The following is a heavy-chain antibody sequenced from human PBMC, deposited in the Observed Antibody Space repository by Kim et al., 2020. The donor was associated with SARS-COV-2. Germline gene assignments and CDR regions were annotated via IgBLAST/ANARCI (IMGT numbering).Heavy chain of an antibody. CDR2: NK. J-gene: IGHJ4*02. D-gene: IGHD6-13*01. Sequence: NKYNADSVKGRFTISRDNSKNTLYLQMNSLRAEDTAVYYCAKERAAGLDYWGQGTLVTVSS. CDR3: AKERAAGLDY. V-gene: IGHV3-30*02.